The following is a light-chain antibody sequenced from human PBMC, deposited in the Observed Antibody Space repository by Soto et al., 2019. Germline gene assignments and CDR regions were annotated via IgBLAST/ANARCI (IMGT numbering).Light chain of an antibody. V-gene: IGKV1-5*03. CDR3: LQYNRYCPWT. CDR2: QAS. Sequence: DIPMTQSPSTLSASIGDRVTITCRATQSISSWLAWYQQKPGKAPILLIYQASTLETGVPSRFIGSGSGTEFTLTISSLQPDDVATYYCLQYNRYCPWTFGQGTKVEIK. CDR1: QSISSW. J-gene: IGKJ1*01.